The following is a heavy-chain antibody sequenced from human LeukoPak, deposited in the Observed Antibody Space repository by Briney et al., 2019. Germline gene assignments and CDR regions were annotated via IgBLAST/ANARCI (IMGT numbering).Heavy chain of an antibody. CDR3: ARQITLGANANDY. V-gene: IGHV4-59*01. J-gene: IGHJ4*02. CDR2: IYYSGST. D-gene: IGHD1-26*01. Sequence: SETLSLTCTVSGGSISGYYWSWIRQPPGKGLEWIGYIYYSGSTNYNPSLKSRVTISIDTSKNQFSLKMTSVTAADTAVYYCARQITLGANANDYWGQGTLVTVSP. CDR1: GGSISGYY.